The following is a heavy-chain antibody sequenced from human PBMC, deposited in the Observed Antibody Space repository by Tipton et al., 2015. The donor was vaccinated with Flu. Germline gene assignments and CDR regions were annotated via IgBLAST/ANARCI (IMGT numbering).Heavy chain of an antibody. Sequence: SLRLSCAASGFTFSIYAMSWVRQAPGKRLEWVAFIRFDGTNKYYADSVRGRFTISRDNSKSTLFLQMNSLRGDDTAVYYCAKVGLDSWYEIDYWGQGTLVTVSS. D-gene: IGHD6-13*01. V-gene: IGHV3-30*02. J-gene: IGHJ4*02. CDR2: IRFDGTNK. CDR1: GFTFSIYA. CDR3: AKVGLDSWYEIDY.